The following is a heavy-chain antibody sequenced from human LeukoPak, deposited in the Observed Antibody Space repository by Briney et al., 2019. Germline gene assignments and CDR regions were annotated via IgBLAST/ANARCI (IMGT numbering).Heavy chain of an antibody. D-gene: IGHD3-22*01. CDR1: GGSISSYY. CDR2: IYYSGRT. Sequence: SETLSLTCTVSGGSISSYYWRWLRQTPGKGLEWIGYIYYSGRTNYNPSLKSRVTISVDTTKNQFSLKLSSVTAADTAVYYCARDFNYDSSGYLYNWFDPWGQGTLVTVSS. CDR3: ARDFNYDSSGYLYNWFDP. J-gene: IGHJ5*02. V-gene: IGHV4-59*01.